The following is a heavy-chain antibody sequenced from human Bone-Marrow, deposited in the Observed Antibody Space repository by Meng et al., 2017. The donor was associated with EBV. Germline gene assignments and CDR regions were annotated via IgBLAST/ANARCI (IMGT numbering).Heavy chain of an antibody. J-gene: IGHJ4*02. CDR3: ARNLLALAVNEDYFDF. CDR1: GGSINSSNC. Sequence: VHEEGARRGLVKPSGPLSLTYAARGGSINSSNCCVWVRQPPGKGLGCIGEIYHSGGTNPSLQSRVTISVDKAKNHFSLKLRSVTAADTAVYYCARNLLALAVNEDYFDFWGQGSLVTVSS. V-gene: IGHV4-4*02. CDR2: IYHSGGT. D-gene: IGHD6-19*01.